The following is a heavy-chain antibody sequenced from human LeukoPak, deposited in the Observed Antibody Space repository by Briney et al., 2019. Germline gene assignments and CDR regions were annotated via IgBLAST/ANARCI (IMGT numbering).Heavy chain of an antibody. CDR2: IDPSDSYT. D-gene: IGHD3-10*01. CDR3: ARAYGSGSYSGY. Sequence: GESLKISCKGSGYRFTSYWISWVRQMPGKGLEWMGRIDPSDSYTNYSPSFQGHVTISADKSISTAYLQWSSLKASDTAMYYCARAYGSGSYSGYWGQGTLVTVSS. CDR1: GYRFTSYW. V-gene: IGHV5-10-1*01. J-gene: IGHJ4*02.